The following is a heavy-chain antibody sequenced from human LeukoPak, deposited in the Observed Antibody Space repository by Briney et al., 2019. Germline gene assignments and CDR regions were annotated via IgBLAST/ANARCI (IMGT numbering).Heavy chain of an antibody. CDR2: IYYSGSA. V-gene: IGHV4-31*03. CDR1: GGSISSDSYY. Sequence: SQTLSLTCTVSGGSISSDSYYWSWIRQHPGKGLEWIGYIYYSGSAYYNPSLNSRVTISVDSSKNRFSLRLTSVTAAYTAVYYCARSLGENCSSTSCYLNWFDSWGQGTLVTVSS. CDR3: ARSLGENCSSTSCYLNWFDS. J-gene: IGHJ5*01. D-gene: IGHD2-2*01.